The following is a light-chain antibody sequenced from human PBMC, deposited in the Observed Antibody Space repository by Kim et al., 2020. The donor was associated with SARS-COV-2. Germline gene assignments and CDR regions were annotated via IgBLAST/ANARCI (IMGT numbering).Light chain of an antibody. CDR1: KLGEKY. CDR3: QAWDRSTSV. Sequence: SYELTQPPSVSVSPGQTASITCSGDKLGEKYACWYQQKPGQSPVLVIYQDSKRPSGFPERFSGSNSGNTATLTLSGTQAMDEADYYCQAWDRSTSVFGGG. J-gene: IGLJ2*01. V-gene: IGLV3-1*01. CDR2: QDS.